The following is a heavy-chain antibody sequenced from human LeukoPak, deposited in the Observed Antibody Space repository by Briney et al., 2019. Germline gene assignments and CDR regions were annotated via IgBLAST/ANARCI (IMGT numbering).Heavy chain of an antibody. CDR3: ARADWGPIDY. J-gene: IGHJ4*02. D-gene: IGHD7-27*01. CDR2: INHSGST. CDR1: GGSFSGCY. Sequence: PSETLSLTCAVYGGSFSGCYWSWIRQPPGKGLEWIGEINHSGSTNYNPSLKSRVTISVDTSKNQFSLKLSSVTAADTAVYYCARADWGPIDYWGQGTLVTVSS. V-gene: IGHV4-34*01.